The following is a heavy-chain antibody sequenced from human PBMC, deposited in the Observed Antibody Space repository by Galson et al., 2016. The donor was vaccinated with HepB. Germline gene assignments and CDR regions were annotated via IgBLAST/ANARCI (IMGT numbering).Heavy chain of an antibody. Sequence: SETLSLTCSVSGGAMKTFYWSWIRQSPGKGLEWIGYIYHSGTTYYNPSLKSRVTISIDTWNNKFSLKMTGMTASDTAVHYCARHWGRNSRIDYWGQGTLVTVSS. V-gene: IGHV4-59*08. D-gene: IGHD3-16*01. CDR3: ARHWGRNSRIDY. J-gene: IGHJ4*02. CDR1: GGAMKTFY. CDR2: IYHSGTT.